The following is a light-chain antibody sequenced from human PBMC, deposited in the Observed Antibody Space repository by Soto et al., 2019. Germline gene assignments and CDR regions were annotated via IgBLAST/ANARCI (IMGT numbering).Light chain of an antibody. CDR2: EVS. V-gene: IGLV2-23*02. Sequence: QSALTQPASVSGSPGQSITISCTGTSSDAGSYNLVSWYQQHPGKAPKLIIYEVSKRPSGVSNRFCGSKSGNTASLTISGLQAEDEADYYCCSYAGSSTFVVFGGGTQLTVL. CDR3: CSYAGSSTFVV. J-gene: IGLJ2*01. CDR1: SSDAGSYNL.